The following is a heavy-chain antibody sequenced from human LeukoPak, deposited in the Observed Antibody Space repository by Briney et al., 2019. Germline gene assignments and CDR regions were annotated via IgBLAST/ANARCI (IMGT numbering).Heavy chain of an antibody. V-gene: IGHV3-21*01. Sequence: PGESLRLSCAVSGFKFNTHNLNWVRQAPGKGLEWVSSISSGSKYILYADSVKGRFTVSRDNAKNSLYLQMNSLRGEDAALYYCARAGVCTTTSCDGGIDYWGQGTLVTVSS. D-gene: IGHD2-2*01. J-gene: IGHJ4*02. CDR2: ISSGSKYI. CDR3: ARAGVCTTTSCDGGIDY. CDR1: GFKFNTHN.